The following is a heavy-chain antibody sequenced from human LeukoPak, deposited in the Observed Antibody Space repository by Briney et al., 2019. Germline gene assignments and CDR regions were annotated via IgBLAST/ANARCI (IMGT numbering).Heavy chain of an antibody. CDR3: ARGATTTSRWLDP. J-gene: IGHJ5*02. V-gene: IGHV4-59*01. D-gene: IGHD4-17*01. Sequence: SETLSLTCTVSGGSLSSYYWSWIRQPPGKGLEWIGYIYYSGSTNYNPSLKSRVTISVDTSKNQLSLKLSSVTAADTAVYYCARGATTTSRWLDPWGQGTLVTVSS. CDR1: GGSLSSYY. CDR2: IYYSGST.